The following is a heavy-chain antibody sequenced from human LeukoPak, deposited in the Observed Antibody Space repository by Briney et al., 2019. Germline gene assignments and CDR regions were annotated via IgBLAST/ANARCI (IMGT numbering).Heavy chain of an antibody. CDR1: GYTFTSYY. Sequence: ASVKVSCKAYGYTFTSYYMHWVRQAPGQGLEWMGIINPSGGSTSYAQKFQGRVTMTRDTSTSTVYMELSSLRSEDTAVYYCASGGHVDTAMVRTFNNWFDPWGQGTLVTVSS. V-gene: IGHV1-46*01. CDR3: ASGGHVDTAMVRTFNNWFDP. J-gene: IGHJ5*02. D-gene: IGHD5-18*01. CDR2: INPSGGST.